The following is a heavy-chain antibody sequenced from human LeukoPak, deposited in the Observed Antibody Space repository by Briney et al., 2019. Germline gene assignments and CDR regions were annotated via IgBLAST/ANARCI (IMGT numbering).Heavy chain of an antibody. CDR3: ARDKGTSYLSSFDY. V-gene: IGHV1-8*01. J-gene: IGHJ4*02. CDR2: MNPNSGNT. CDR1: GYSFTRYD. D-gene: IGHD6-6*01. Sequence: SVKVSCKACGYSFTRYDINWVRQATGQGLEWMGWMNPNSGNTGYAQKFQGRVTMTRNTSISTAYMELSSLRSEDTAVYYCARDKGTSYLSSFDYWGQGTLVTVSS.